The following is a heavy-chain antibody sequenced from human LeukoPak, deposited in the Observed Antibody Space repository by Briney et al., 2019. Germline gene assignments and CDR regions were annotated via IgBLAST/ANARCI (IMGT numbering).Heavy chain of an antibody. D-gene: IGHD1-26*01. Sequence: SETLSLTCTASGGSISSYYWSWIRQPPGKGLEWIGYIYYSERPNYNPSLKSRVTISVDTSKNQFSLKLTSVTAADTAVYYCARRGGSPLGAFDIWGQGTLVTVSS. CDR2: IYYSERP. V-gene: IGHV4-59*01. CDR3: ARRGGSPLGAFDI. J-gene: IGHJ3*02. CDR1: GGSISSYY.